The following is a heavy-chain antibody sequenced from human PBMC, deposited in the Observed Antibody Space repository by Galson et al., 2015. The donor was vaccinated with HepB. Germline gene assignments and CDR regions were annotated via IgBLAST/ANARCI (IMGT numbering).Heavy chain of an antibody. CDR1: GGTFSSYS. CDR3: ARSEGITPYFFDS. D-gene: IGHD3-10*01. Sequence: SCKASGGTFSSYSITWVRQAPGQGLEWMGRIILILGIANYAQNFQGRLTITADKSTNTAYMDLSSLRSEDTAVYYCARSEGITPYFFDSWGQGTLVTVSS. V-gene: IGHV1-69*02. J-gene: IGHJ4*02. CDR2: IILILGIA.